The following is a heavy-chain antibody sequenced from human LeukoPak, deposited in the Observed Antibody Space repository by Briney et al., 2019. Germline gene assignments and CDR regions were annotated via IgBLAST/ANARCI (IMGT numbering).Heavy chain of an antibody. J-gene: IGHJ4*02. CDR3: ARDTTGSTAALDY. CDR2: IYYSGST. D-gene: IGHD6-6*01. Sequence: SGTLSLTCTVSGGSISSSSYYWGWIRHPPGKGLEWFGSIYYSGSTNYNPSLKSRVTISVDTSKNQFSLKLSSVTAAETAVYYCARDTTGSTAALDYWGQGTLVTVSS. V-gene: IGHV4-39*07. CDR1: GGSISSSSYY.